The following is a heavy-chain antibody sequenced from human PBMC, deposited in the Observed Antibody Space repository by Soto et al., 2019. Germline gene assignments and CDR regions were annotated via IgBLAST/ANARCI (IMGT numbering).Heavy chain of an antibody. V-gene: IGHV3-23*01. D-gene: IGHD3-10*01. CDR1: GFTFSNYA. Sequence: EVQLLESGGGLVQPGGSLRLSCAASGFTFSNYAMSWVRQAPGKGLEWVSAISATGDNTYYTDSVKGRFTTSRDNSRNTLYLQMNSLRAEDTAVYYCAKRSLAGTYYLGTMDVW. CDR3: AKRSLAGTYYLGTMDV. CDR2: ISATGDNT. J-gene: IGHJ6*01.